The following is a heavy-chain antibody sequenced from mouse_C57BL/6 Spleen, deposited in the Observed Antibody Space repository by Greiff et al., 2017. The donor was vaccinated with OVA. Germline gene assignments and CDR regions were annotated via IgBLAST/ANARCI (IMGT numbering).Heavy chain of an antibody. V-gene: IGHV2-2*01. CDR1: GFSLTSYG. CDR3: ARIYYGNYDAMDY. J-gene: IGHJ4*01. CDR2: IWSGGST. D-gene: IGHD2-1*01. Sequence: VQLVESGPGLVQPSQSLSITCTVSGFSLTSYGVHWVRQSPGKGLEWLGVIWSGGSTDYNAAFISRLSISKDNSKSQVFFKMNSLQADDTAIYYCARIYYGNYDAMDYWGQGTSVTVSS.